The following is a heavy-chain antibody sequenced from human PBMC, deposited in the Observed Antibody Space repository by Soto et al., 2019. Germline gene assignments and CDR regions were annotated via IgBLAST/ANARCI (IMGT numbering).Heavy chain of an antibody. CDR2: ISYDGSNK. J-gene: IGHJ6*02. CDR3: AKARLPYSYYGLDV. V-gene: IGHV3-30*18. Sequence: PGGSLRLSCAASGFTFSSYGMNWVRQAPGKGLEWVAVISYDGSNKHYADSVKGRFTISRDNSKNTLYLQMNSLRAEDRAVYYCAKARLPYSYYGLDVWGQGTTVTVSS. D-gene: IGHD6-25*01. CDR1: GFTFSSYG.